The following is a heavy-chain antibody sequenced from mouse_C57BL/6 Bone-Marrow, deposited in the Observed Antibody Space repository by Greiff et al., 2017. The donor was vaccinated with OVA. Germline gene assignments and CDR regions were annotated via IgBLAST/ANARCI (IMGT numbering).Heavy chain of an antibody. CDR2: ISSGGSYT. D-gene: IGHD2-4*01. CDR1: GFTFSSYG. J-gene: IGHJ1*03. CDR3: ARRGFYYDYDRYFDV. V-gene: IGHV5-6*02. Sequence: DVKLVESGGDLVKPGGSLKLSCAASGFTFSSYGMSWVRQTPDKRLEWVATISSGGSYTYYPDSVKGRFTISRDNAKNTLYLQMSSLKSEDTAMYYCARRGFYYDYDRYFDVWGTGTTVTVSS.